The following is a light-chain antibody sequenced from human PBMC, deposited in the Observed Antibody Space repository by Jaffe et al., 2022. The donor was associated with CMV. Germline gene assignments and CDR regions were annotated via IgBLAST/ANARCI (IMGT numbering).Light chain of an antibody. CDR3: SSSAPTSVI. J-gene: IGLJ2*01. V-gene: IGLV2-23*02. CDR2: EVT. CDR1: SSDFGTYDL. Sequence: QSALTQPASVSGSPGQSITISCTGTSSDFGTYDLVSWYQHHPGKAPKLIIYEVTKRPSGVSTRFSGSKSGNTASLTISGLQTEDEGHYYCSSSAPTSVIFGGGTQLTVL.